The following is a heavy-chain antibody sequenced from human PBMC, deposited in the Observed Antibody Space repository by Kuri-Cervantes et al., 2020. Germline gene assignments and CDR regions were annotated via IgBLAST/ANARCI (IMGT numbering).Heavy chain of an antibody. J-gene: IGHJ3*02. CDR3: ARAGQFIPVAGRDAIDI. D-gene: IGHD6-19*01. CDR1: GGSFSGYF. CDR2: INHSGST. Sequence: SETLSLTCAVYGGSFSGYFWGWIRQPPGKGLDWIGEINHSGSTNYNPSLKSRVTISVDASKNQFSLKLTSVTATDTAVYFCARAGQFIPVAGRDAIDIWGQGTLVTVSS. V-gene: IGHV4-34*01.